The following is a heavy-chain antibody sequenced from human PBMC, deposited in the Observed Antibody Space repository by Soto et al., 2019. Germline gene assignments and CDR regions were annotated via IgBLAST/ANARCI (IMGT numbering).Heavy chain of an antibody. CDR2: IYYSGST. Sequence: QVQLQESGPGLVKPSQTLSLTCTVSGGSISSGGYYWIWIRQHPGKGLEWIGYIYYSGSTYYNPSLKSRVTISVDTSKNQFSLKLSSVTAADTAVYYCARDKGLQHAFDIWGQGTMVTVSS. D-gene: IGHD1-1*01. V-gene: IGHV4-31*03. CDR1: GGSISSGGYY. CDR3: ARDKGLQHAFDI. J-gene: IGHJ3*02.